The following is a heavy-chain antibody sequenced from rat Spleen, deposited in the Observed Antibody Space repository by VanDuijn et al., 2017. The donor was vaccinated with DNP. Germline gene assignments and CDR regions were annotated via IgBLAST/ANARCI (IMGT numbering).Heavy chain of an antibody. CDR2: ISYDGGSS. V-gene: IGHV5S10*01. CDR3: ARPDY. J-gene: IGHJ2*01. Sequence: EVQLVESGGGLVQPGDSLKLSCAASGFTFSDYNMAWVRQAPKKGLEWVATISYDGGSSDYRDSVKGRFTVSRHNAKSTLYLQMDSLRSEDTATYYCARPDYWGQGVMVTVSS. CDR1: GFTFSDYN.